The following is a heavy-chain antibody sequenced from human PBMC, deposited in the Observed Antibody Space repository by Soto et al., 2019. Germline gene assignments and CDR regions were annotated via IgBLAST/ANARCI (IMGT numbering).Heavy chain of an antibody. CDR1: GGSISSSSYY. V-gene: IGHV4-39*01. D-gene: IGHD3-3*01. CDR3: ARGMDDFWSGYYSGCWFDP. Sequence: SETLSLTCTVSGGSISSSSYYWGWIRQPPGKGLEWIGSIYYSGSTYYNPSLKSRVTISVDTSKNQFSLKLSSVTAADTAVYYCARGMDDFWSGYYSGCWFDPWGQGTLVTVSS. J-gene: IGHJ5*02. CDR2: IYYSGST.